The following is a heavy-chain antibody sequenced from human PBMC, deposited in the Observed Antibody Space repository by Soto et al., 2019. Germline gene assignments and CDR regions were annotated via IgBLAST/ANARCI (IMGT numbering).Heavy chain of an antibody. CDR2: MNPNSGNT. V-gene: IGHV1-8*01. J-gene: IGHJ4*02. D-gene: IGHD6-19*01. CDR3: AGPIAVASTGFDY. CDR1: GYTFTSSD. Sequence: GASVKVSCKASGYTFTSSDINWVRQATGQGLEWMGWMNPNSGNTGYAQKFQGRVTMTRNTSIGTAYMELSSLRSEDTAVYYCAGPIAVASTGFDYWGQGTLVTVSS.